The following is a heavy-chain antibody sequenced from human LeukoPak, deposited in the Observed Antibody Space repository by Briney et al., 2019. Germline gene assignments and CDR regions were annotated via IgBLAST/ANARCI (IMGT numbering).Heavy chain of an antibody. J-gene: IGHJ4*02. CDR3: ARVYPVDTAMVLTYYFDY. Sequence: SETLSLTCTVSGGSISSSSYYWGWIRQPPGKGLEWIGSIYHSGSTYYNPSLKSRVTISVDTSKNQFSLKLSSVTAADTAVYYCARVYPVDTAMVLTYYFDYWGQGTLVTVSS. D-gene: IGHD5-18*01. CDR1: GGSISSSSYY. CDR2: IYHSGST. V-gene: IGHV4-39*07.